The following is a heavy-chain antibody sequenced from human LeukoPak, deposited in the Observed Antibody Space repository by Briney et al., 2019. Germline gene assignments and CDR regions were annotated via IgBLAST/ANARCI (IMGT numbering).Heavy chain of an antibody. CDR2: IYSGGST. D-gene: IGHD2-8*01. V-gene: IGHV3-66*02. Sequence: GGSLRLSCAASGFTFSDYYMSWLRQAPGKGLGGVSVIYSGGSTYYADSVKGRFTISRDNSKNTLYLQMNSLRAEDTAVYYCARFSSNGVSEFAYWGQGTLVTVSS. CDR3: ARFSSNGVSEFAY. CDR1: GFTFSDYY. J-gene: IGHJ4*02.